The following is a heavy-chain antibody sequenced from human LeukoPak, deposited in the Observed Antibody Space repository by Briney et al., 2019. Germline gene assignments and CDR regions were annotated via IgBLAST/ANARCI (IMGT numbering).Heavy chain of an antibody. CDR2: INPNSGGT. D-gene: IGHD5-18*01. J-gene: IGHJ4*02. CDR1: GGTFGSYA. V-gene: IGHV1-2*02. CDR3: ARVGTAMETDY. Sequence: ASVKVSCKASGGTFGSYAISWVRQAPGQGLEWMGWINPNSGGTNYAQKFQGRVTMTRDTSISTAYMELSRLRSDDTAVYYCARVGTAMETDYWGQGTLVTVSS.